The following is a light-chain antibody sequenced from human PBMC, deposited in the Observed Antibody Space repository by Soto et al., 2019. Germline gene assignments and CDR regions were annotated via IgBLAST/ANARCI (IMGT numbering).Light chain of an antibody. CDR1: QSVSSSY. CDR2: GAS. J-gene: IGKJ4*01. CDR3: QQYGSSPLVT. Sequence: EIVLTQSPGTLSLSPGERATLSFRASQSVSSSYLAWYQQKPGQAPRLLIYGASSRATGIPDRFSGSGSETDFTLTISRLEPEDFAVYYCQQYGSSPLVTFGGGTKVEIK. V-gene: IGKV3-20*01.